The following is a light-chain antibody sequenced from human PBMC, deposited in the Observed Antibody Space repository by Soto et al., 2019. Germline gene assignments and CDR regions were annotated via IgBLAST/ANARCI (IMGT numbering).Light chain of an antibody. Sequence: GDRVTITCRASQNVNNWLAWYQHKPGKAPQLLIYDASVLETGVPSRFSVSGSGTEFALVISGLQSDDFATYYCQQYNTYWTFGPGTKVEVK. J-gene: IGKJ1*01. CDR3: QQYNTYWT. CDR2: DAS. CDR1: QNVNNW. V-gene: IGKV1-5*01.